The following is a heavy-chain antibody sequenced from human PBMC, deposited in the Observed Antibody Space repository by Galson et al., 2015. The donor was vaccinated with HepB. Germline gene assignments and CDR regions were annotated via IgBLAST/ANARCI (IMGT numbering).Heavy chain of an antibody. J-gene: IGHJ4*02. D-gene: IGHD3-3*01. CDR3: ARLDFWSGRDY. V-gene: IGHV3-66*04. CDR2: GGST. Sequence: SLRLSCAASGLTVTSKYMTWVRQAPGKGLEWIGGSTYYTDSVRGRFTISRDSSENKFFLQMNSLRDEDTAVYYRARLDFWSGRDYWGQGTLVTVSS. CDR1: GLTVTSKY.